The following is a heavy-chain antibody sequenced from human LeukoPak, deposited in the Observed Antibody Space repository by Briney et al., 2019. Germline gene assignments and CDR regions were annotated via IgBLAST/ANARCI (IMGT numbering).Heavy chain of an antibody. D-gene: IGHD2-2*01. J-gene: IGHJ6*03. Sequence: GGSLRLSCAASGFTFSSYDMSWVRQAPGKGLEWDSSITLSGGSTFYADSVMGRFTISRDNSQNTLYLQMNSLSAEDTAVYYCAKRGNPAVGHHYLDVWGKGTTLSVSS. CDR1: GFTFSSYD. V-gene: IGHV3-23*01. CDR3: AKRGNPAVGHHYLDV. CDR2: ITLSGGST.